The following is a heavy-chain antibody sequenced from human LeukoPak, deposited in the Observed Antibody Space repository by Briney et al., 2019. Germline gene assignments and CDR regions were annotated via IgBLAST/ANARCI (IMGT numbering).Heavy chain of an antibody. V-gene: IGHV4-34*01. D-gene: IGHD2-2*01. CDR2: INHSGST. J-gene: IGHJ6*03. Sequence: SETLSLTCAVYGGSFSGYYWSWIRQPPGEGLEWIGEINHSGSTNYNPSLKSRVTISVDTSKNQFSLKLSSVTAADTAVYYCARPPQAVPAARRDYYYYMDVWGKGTTVTISS. CDR3: ARPPQAVPAARRDYYYYMDV. CDR1: GGSFSGYY.